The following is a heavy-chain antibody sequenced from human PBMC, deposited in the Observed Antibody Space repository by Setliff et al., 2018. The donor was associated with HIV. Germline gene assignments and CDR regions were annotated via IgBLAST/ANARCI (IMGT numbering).Heavy chain of an antibody. J-gene: IGHJ6*03. V-gene: IGHV3-7*01. CDR1: GFTFSDFW. Sequence: PGGSLRLSCAASGFTFSDFWMYWVRQAPGKGLEWVANISPGGNKKYYVGSVKGRFTSSRDNAKSSLFLQMSGLRPEDTGVYYCVREIGLSMIPFSRSYYYMDVWGKGATVTVSS. CDR3: VREIGLSMIPFSRSYYYMDV. D-gene: IGHD3-22*01. CDR2: ISPGGNKK.